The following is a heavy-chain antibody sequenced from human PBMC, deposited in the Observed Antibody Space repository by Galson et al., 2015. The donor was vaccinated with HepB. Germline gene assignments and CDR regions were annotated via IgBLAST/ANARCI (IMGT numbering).Heavy chain of an antibody. Sequence: SLRLSCAASGFTFSSYSMNWVRQAPGKGLEWVSSISSSSSYIYYADSVKGRFTISRDNAKNSLYLQMNSLRAEDTAVYYCARQWFRELFDYYYYYMDVWGKGTTVTVSS. CDR3: ARQWFRELFDYYYYYMDV. CDR1: GFTFSSYS. J-gene: IGHJ6*03. V-gene: IGHV3-21*01. D-gene: IGHD3-10*01. CDR2: ISSSSSYI.